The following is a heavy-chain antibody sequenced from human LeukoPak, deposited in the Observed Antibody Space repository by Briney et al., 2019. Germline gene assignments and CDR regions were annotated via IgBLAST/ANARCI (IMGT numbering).Heavy chain of an antibody. D-gene: IGHD3-9*01. CDR3: ARDKGHFDVDY. CDR2: IDYSGST. Sequence: SETLSLTCTVSGGSISSSGYYWGWIRQPPGKGLEWIGSIDYSGSTYYNPSLKGRVTISVDTSKKQFSLKLSSVTAADTAVYYCARDKGHFDVDYWGQGTLVTVSS. V-gene: IGHV4-39*07. J-gene: IGHJ4*02. CDR1: GGSISSSGYY.